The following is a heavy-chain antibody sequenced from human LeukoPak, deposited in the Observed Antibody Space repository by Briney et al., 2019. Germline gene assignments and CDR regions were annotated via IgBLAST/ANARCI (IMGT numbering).Heavy chain of an antibody. CDR1: GYSFTSYR. CDR2: IYPGDSDT. D-gene: IGHD3-10*01. J-gene: IGHJ4*02. Sequence: GESLQISCKGSGYSFTSYRIGWVRQMPGKGLEWWGIIYPGDSDTRYSPSFQGQVTISADKSISTAYLQWSSLKASDTAMYYCARHVGSYYFGYFDYWGQGTLVTVSS. CDR3: ARHVGSYYFGYFDY. V-gene: IGHV5-51*01.